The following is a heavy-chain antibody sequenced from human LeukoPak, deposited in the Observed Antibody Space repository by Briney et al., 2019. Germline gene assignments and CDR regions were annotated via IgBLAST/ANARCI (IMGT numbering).Heavy chain of an antibody. CDR2: IIPIFGTA. V-gene: IGHV1-69*05. CDR1: GGTFSSYA. J-gene: IGHJ4*02. Sequence: ASVKVSCKASGGTFSSYAISWVRQAPGQGLEWMGTIIPIFGTANYAQKFQGRVTITTDESTSTAYMELSSLRSEDTAVYYCARGTVDGIFDYWGQGTLVTVSS. D-gene: IGHD6-19*01. CDR3: ARGTVDGIFDY.